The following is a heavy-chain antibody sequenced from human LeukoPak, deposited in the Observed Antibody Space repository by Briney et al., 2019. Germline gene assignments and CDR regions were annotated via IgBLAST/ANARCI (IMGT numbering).Heavy chain of an antibody. J-gene: IGHJ5*02. V-gene: IGHV3-21*01. Sequence: PGGSLRLSCAASGFTFSSYAMSWVRQAPGKGLEWVSSISSSSSYIYYADSVKGRFTISRDNAKNSLYLQMNSLGAEDTAVYYCARDWKWLPKGWFDPWGQGTLVTVSS. CDR2: ISSSSSYI. CDR3: ARDWKWLPKGWFDP. D-gene: IGHD6-19*01. CDR1: GFTFSSYA.